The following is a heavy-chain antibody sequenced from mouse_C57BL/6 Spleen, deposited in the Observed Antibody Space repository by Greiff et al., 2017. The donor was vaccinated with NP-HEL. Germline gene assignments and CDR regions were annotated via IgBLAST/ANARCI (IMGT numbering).Heavy chain of an antibody. Sequence: LQESGAELARPGASVKLSCKASGYTFTSYGISWVKQRTGQGLEWIGEIYPRSGNTYYNEKFKGKATLTADKSSSTAYMELRSLTSEDSAVYFCARREGFYYAMDYWGQGTSVTVSS. V-gene: IGHV1-81*01. CDR2: IYPRSGNT. J-gene: IGHJ4*01. CDR3: ARREGFYYAMDY. CDR1: GYTFTSYG.